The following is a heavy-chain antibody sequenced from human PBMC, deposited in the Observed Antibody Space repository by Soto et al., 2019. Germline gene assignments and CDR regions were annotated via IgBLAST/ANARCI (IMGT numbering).Heavy chain of an antibody. J-gene: IGHJ3*02. CDR3: ARSRWAQGSWGSGAFDI. CDR2: IFSNDEK. Sequence: QVTLKESGPVLVKPTETLTLTCTVSGFSLSNARMDVSWIRQPPGKALEWLAHIFSNDEKSYSTSLKSRLTISKDTSKSQVVLTMTNMDPVDTATYYCARSRWAQGSWGSGAFDIWGQGTMVTVSS. CDR1: GFSLSNARMD. D-gene: IGHD6-13*01. V-gene: IGHV2-26*01.